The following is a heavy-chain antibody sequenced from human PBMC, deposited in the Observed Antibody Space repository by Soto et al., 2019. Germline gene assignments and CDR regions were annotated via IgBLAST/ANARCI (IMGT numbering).Heavy chain of an antibody. CDR3: ARLDGNDYDSSGYYYYYYGMDV. CDR2: ISSSGSTI. CDR1: GFTFSDYY. D-gene: IGHD3-22*01. V-gene: IGHV3-11*01. J-gene: IGHJ6*02. Sequence: QVQLVESGGGLVKPGGSLRLSCAASGFTFSDYYMSWIRQAPGKGLEWVSYISSSGSTIYYAASVKGRFTISRANAKNSLYLQMNSLRAEDTAVYYCARLDGNDYDSSGYYYYYYGMDVWGQGTTVTVSS.